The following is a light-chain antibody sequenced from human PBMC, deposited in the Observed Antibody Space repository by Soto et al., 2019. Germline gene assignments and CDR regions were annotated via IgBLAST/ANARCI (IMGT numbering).Light chain of an antibody. Sequence: DIQLTQTPSTLSASVRDEVTITCRASQTISRWLAWYQQKPGRAPKLLIYDASTLESGVPSRFSGSGSETEFTLTISRLQPDDFATYFCHSRAFGQGTRLEI. CDR1: QTISRW. V-gene: IGKV1-5*01. CDR3: HSRA. J-gene: IGKJ5*01. CDR2: DAS.